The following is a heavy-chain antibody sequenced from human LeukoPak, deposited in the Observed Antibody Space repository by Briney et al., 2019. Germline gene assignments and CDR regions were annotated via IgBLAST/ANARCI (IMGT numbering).Heavy chain of an antibody. CDR2: INHSGST. V-gene: IGHV4-34*01. CDR3: ARGVLRFFSWDY. Sequence: PSETLSLTCTVSGGSISGYYWSWIRQPPGKGLEWIGEINHSGSTNYNPSLKSRVTISVDTSKNQFSLKLSSVTAADTAVYYCARGVLRFFSWDYWGQGTLVTVSS. D-gene: IGHD3-3*01. CDR1: GGSISGYY. J-gene: IGHJ4*02.